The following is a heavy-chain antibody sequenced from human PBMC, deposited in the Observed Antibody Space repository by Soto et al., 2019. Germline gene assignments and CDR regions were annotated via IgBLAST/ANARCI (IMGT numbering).Heavy chain of an antibody. J-gene: IGHJ6*02. CDR1: GCTFNTYW. D-gene: IGHD2-15*01. V-gene: IGHV3-74*01. CDR3: ARSGGYRLDV. CDR2: INSDGSIT. Sequence: GSLILSCAASGCTFNTYWMNWVRQVPGRGLVWVSRINSDGSITTYADSVKGRFTISRDNAKNTLYLQMNSLRAEDTAVYYCARSGGYRLDVWGQGTTVTVSS.